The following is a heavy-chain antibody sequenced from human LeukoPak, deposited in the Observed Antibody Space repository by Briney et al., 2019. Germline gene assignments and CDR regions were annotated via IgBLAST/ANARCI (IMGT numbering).Heavy chain of an antibody. CDR1: GCTFNSYS. CDR3: ATVLGTSYDMRHHRGAFDN. J-gene: IGHJ4*02. V-gene: IGHV3-21*01. Sequence: PGGSLRLSCAASGCTFNSYSMHWVRQAPGRGLEWVSSLSSSSNYMDYADSVKGRFSVSRDNAKNSLYLQMNSLRAEDTAVYYCATVLGTSYDMRHHRGAFDNWGQGTLVTVSS. D-gene: IGHD3-9*01. CDR2: LSSSSNYM.